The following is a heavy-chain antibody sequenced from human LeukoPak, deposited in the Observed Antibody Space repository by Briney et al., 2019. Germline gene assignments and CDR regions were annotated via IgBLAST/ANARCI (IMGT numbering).Heavy chain of an antibody. CDR3: ARGRSNYYYYIMDV. Sequence: SETLSLTCAVYGGSFSGYYWKWLRPPPGKGLEWIGEINHSESTNYNPSLKSRVTISVDMSKNQFSLKLSSVTAADTAVYYCARGRSNYYYYIMDVWGQGTTVTVSS. CDR1: GGSFSGYY. CDR2: INHSEST. J-gene: IGHJ6*02. V-gene: IGHV4-34*01. D-gene: IGHD4-11*01.